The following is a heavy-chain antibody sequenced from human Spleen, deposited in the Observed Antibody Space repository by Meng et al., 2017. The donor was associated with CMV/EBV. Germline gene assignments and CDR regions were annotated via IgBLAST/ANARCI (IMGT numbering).Heavy chain of an antibody. CDR1: GYTFTGYY. D-gene: IGHD6-19*01. V-gene: IGHV1-2*07. J-gene: IGHJ4*02. CDR2: INPNSGGT. CDR3: ARDQIAVSGLSYYFDF. Sequence: ASVKVSCKASGYTFTGYYIHWVRLAPGQGLEWMGWINPNSGGTYYAHSFQGRVTMTRDTSFSTAYMELSSLRSEDTAVYYCARDQIAVSGLSYYFDFWGQGTLVTVSS.